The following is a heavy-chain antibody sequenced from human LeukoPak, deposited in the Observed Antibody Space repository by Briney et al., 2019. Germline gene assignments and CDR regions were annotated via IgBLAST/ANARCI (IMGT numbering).Heavy chain of an antibody. CDR1: DYSISSVFF. CDR3: ARGEDVSGYRTDC. Sequence: SETLSLTCTVSDYSISSVFFWGWVRQSPGKGLEWIGIIYRTGSTNYHQSLKSRVTISVDTSKNQFSLKLSSVTAADTAIYYCARGEDVSGYRTDCWGQGTLVTVSS. CDR2: IYRTGST. D-gene: IGHD3-3*01. V-gene: IGHV4-38-2*02. J-gene: IGHJ4*02.